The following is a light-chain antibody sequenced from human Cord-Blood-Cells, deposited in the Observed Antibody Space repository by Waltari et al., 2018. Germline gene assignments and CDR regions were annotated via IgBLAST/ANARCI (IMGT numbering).Light chain of an antibody. CDR2: GAS. CDR1: QSVSSN. CDR3: QQYNNWPYS. V-gene: IGKV3-15*01. J-gene: IGKJ2*03. Sequence: EIVMTQSPATLSVSPGESATLSCRASQSVSSNLAWYQQKHGQAPRLLIYGASTRATGIPARFTGSGSGTGFTLTISSLQSEDFAVYYCQQYNNWPYSFGQGTKLEIK.